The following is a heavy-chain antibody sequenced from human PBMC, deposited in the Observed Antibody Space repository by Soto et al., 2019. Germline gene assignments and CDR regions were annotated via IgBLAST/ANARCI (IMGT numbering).Heavy chain of an antibody. V-gene: IGHV4-4*02. Sequence: QEQPQESGPGLVKPSETLSLTCTVSGAPITTTKWWAWVRLPPGKALEWVGDMSREGNRNSNPSLEGRFIMSLDQTKNHFSLKLTAVTAAATAIYYCATQTISHTWGVWGRGTSVTVSS. D-gene: IGHD3-16*01. J-gene: IGHJ6*02. CDR1: GAPITTTKW. CDR2: MSREGNR. CDR3: ATQTISHTWGV.